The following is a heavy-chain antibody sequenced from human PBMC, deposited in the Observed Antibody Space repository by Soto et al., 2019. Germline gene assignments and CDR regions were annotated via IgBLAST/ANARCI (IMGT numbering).Heavy chain of an antibody. CDR2: ISSRSSTI. Sequence: GGSLRLSCAASEFTFSVSSMNWVRQAPGKGLEWVSYISSRSSTIFYADSVKGRFTISRDNVKNSLYLQMNSLRAEDTAVYYCASGTNGAFFVYWGQGILVTVSS. J-gene: IGHJ4*02. V-gene: IGHV3-48*04. CDR1: EFTFSVSS. D-gene: IGHD2-8*01. CDR3: ASGTNGAFFVY.